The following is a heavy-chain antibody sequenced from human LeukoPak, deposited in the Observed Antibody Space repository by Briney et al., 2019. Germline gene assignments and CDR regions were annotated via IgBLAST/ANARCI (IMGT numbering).Heavy chain of an antibody. V-gene: IGHV3-23*01. CDR2: ICGSGGST. CDR1: GFTFSSYA. D-gene: IGHD6-13*01. Sequence: ARGSLRLSCAASGFTFSSYAMSWVGQAAGKGLEWVSAICGSGGSTYYADSVKGRFTISRDNSKNTLYLQMNSLRAEDTAVYYCAKDGYSSCCYYWFDPWGQGTLVTVSS. J-gene: IGHJ5*02. CDR3: AKDGYSSCCYYWFDP.